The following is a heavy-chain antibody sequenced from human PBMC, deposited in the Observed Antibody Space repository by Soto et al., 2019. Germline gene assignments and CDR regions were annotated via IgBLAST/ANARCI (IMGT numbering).Heavy chain of an antibody. CDR1: GYTFTSHG. D-gene: IGHD6-6*01. J-gene: IGHJ4*02. V-gene: IGHV1-18*01. Sequence: GASVKVSCKASGYTFTSHGISWVRQAPGQGLEWMGWISANNGDTNYAQKFQGRVTVTTDTSTSTGYMELRSLRSEDTAVYYCARHHTGLAARPIDYWGQGTLVTSPQ. CDR2: ISANNGDT. CDR3: ARHHTGLAARPIDY.